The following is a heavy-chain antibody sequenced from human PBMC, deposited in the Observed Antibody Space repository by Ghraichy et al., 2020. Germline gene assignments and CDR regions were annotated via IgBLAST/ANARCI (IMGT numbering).Heavy chain of an antibody. D-gene: IGHD4-11*01. J-gene: IGHJ6*02. Sequence: SQTLSLTCAVSGGSVGSGTYYWSWIRQPPGKGLEWIGYTDNSGRTKYNPSLKSRIAISVDTSKNQFSLKLISVTAADTAVYYCARDRDYSKAYYYYYYAMDVWGQGTTVTVSS. CDR1: GGSVGSGTYY. V-gene: IGHV4-61*01. CDR3: ARDRDYSKAYYYYYYAMDV. CDR2: TDNSGRT.